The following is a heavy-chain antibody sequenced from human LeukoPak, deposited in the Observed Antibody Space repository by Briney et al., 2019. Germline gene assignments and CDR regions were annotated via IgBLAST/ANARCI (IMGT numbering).Heavy chain of an antibody. V-gene: IGHV3-7*01. Sequence: GGSLRLSXAASGFTFSTYCMSWVRQAPGKGLEWVANIKQDGSEKYYVDSVKGRFTISRDNAKNSLYLQMNSLRAEDTAVYYCARDRLIVVVTHFDYWGQGTLVTVSS. CDR3: ARDRLIVVVTHFDY. D-gene: IGHD3-22*01. CDR2: IKQDGSEK. CDR1: GFTFSTYC. J-gene: IGHJ4*02.